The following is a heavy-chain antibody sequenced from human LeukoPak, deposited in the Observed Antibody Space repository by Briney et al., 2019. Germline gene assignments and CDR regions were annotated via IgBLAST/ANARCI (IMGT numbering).Heavy chain of an antibody. J-gene: IGHJ5*02. D-gene: IGHD3-22*01. CDR3: ARASNYFDSRGLHWFDP. CDR2: IWCDGSNK. Sequence: PGRSLRLSCAASEFTFSNYAMHWVRQAPGKGREWVSVIWCDGSNKYYADSVKGRFTISTDNAKNTLYMQMNSLRAEDTAMYYCARASNYFDSRGLHWFDPWGQGTLVTVSS. CDR1: EFTFSNYA. V-gene: IGHV3-33*01.